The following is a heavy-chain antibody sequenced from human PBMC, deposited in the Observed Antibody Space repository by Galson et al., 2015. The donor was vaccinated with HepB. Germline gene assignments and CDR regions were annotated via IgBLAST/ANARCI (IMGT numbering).Heavy chain of an antibody. CDR1: GFTFSSYA. V-gene: IGHV3-23*01. CDR2: ISGSGGST. D-gene: IGHD6-19*01. Sequence: SLRLSCAASGFTFSSYAMSWVRQAPGKGLEWVSAISGSGGSTYYADSVKGRFTISRDNSKNTLYLQMNSLRAEDTAVYYCAKGGLSSGWYGTEYNWFDPWGQGTLVTVSS. CDR3: AKGGLSSGWYGTEYNWFDP. J-gene: IGHJ5*02.